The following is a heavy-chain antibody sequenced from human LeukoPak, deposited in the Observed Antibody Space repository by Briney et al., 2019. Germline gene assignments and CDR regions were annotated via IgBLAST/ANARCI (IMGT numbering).Heavy chain of an antibody. CDR1: GASISSYY. CDR2: IHTSGSA. D-gene: IGHD2-21*02. V-gene: IGHV4-4*07. Sequence: SETLSLTCTVSGASISSYYWTWIRQPAGKGPEWIGRIHTSGSANYNPSLKSRVNMSVDTSKNQFSLKLNSVTAADTAVYYCARVTDPRYNWFDPWGQGTLVTVSS. CDR3: ARVTDPRYNWFDP. J-gene: IGHJ5*02.